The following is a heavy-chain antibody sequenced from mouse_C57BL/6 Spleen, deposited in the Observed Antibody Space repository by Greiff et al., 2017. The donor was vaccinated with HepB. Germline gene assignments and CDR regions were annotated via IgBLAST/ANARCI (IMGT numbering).Heavy chain of an antibody. Sequence: VQLQQSVAELVRPGASVKLSCTASGFNIKNTYMHWVKQRPEQGLEWIGRIDPANGNTKYAPKFQGKATITADTSSNTAYLQLSSLTSEDTAIYYCASTYYGSSSHWYFDVWGTGTTVTVSS. CDR2: IDPANGNT. CDR1: GFNIKNTY. CDR3: ASTYYGSSSHWYFDV. V-gene: IGHV14-3*01. D-gene: IGHD1-1*01. J-gene: IGHJ1*03.